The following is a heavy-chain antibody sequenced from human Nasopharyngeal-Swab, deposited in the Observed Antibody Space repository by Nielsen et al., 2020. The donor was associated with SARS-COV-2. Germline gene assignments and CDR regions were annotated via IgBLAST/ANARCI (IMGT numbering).Heavy chain of an antibody. CDR1: GGSISSGGYY. CDR3: AKARLSAFDI. CDR2: IYYSGST. V-gene: IGHV4-61*08. Sequence: SETLSLTCTVSGGSISSGGYYWSWIRQHPGKGLEWIGYIYYSGSTNYNPSLKSRVTISVDTSKNQFSLKLSSVTAADTAVYYCAKARLSAFDIWGQGTMVTVSS. J-gene: IGHJ3*02. D-gene: IGHD6-6*01.